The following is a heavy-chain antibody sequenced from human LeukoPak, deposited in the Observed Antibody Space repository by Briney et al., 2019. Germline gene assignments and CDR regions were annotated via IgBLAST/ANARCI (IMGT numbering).Heavy chain of an antibody. D-gene: IGHD5-18*01. Sequence: GGSLRLSRAASGFTFSSYAMSWVRQAPGKGLEWVSAISGSGGSTYYADSVKGRFTISRDNSKNTLYLQMNSLRAEDTAVYYCAKDSEPGGYSYGYYFDYWGQGTLVTVSS. CDR2: ISGSGGST. V-gene: IGHV3-23*01. CDR1: GFTFSSYA. J-gene: IGHJ4*02. CDR3: AKDSEPGGYSYGYYFDY.